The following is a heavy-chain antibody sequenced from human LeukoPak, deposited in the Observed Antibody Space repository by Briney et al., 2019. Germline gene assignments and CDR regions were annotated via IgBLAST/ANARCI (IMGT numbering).Heavy chain of an antibody. CDR3: ARRAYGYSFEY. J-gene: IGHJ4*02. Sequence: GGSLRLSCAASGFTFSSYSMNWVRQASGKGLEGVSYISDSGNTIYYADSVKGRFTISRDNAKNSLYLQMNGLRAEDTALYFCARRAYGYSFEYWGQGTLVTVSS. CDR1: GFTFSSYS. V-gene: IGHV3-48*01. D-gene: IGHD5-18*01. CDR2: ISDSGNTI.